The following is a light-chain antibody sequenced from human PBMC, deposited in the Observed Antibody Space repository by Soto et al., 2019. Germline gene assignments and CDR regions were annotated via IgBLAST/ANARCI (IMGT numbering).Light chain of an antibody. Sequence: EIQMTQSPSSLSASIGDRVTITCRASQGIGSDLAWYQQRPGKVPQLLISAASTLQSGVPSRFSGSGSGTDFTLTINSLQPEDAATYYCQKYNRGPLTFGGGTKVEI. CDR3: QKYNRGPLT. J-gene: IGKJ4*01. CDR1: QGIGSD. V-gene: IGKV1-27*01. CDR2: AAS.